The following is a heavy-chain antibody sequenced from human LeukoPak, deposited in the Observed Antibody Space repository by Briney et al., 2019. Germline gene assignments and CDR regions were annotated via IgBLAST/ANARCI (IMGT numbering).Heavy chain of an antibody. V-gene: IGHV1-18*01. CDR3: ARTAAAGTNWFDP. CDR2: IIPIFGTA. D-gene: IGHD6-13*01. Sequence: ASVKVSCKASGYNFISYGISWVRQAPGQGLEWMGGIIPIFGTANYAQKLQGRVTMTTDTSTSTAYMELRSLRSDDTAVYYCARTAAAGTNWFDPWGQGTLVTVSS. J-gene: IGHJ5*02. CDR1: GYNFISYG.